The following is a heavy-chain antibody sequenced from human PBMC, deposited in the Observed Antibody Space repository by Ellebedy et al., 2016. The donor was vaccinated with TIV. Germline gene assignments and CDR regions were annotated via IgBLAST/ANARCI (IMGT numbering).Heavy chain of an antibody. V-gene: IGHV3-30-3*01. CDR2: ISNDGSNE. J-gene: IGHJ4*02. D-gene: IGHD6-13*01. CDR1: GFTFSSYA. CDR3: AKDRIRIAAPGAFDS. Sequence: GESLKISCEASGFTFSSYAMHWVRQAPGKGLEWVAVISNDGSNEYYADSAKGRLTISRDNSKDTFYLQVNSLRAEDTAVYYCAKDRIRIAAPGAFDSWGQGALVTVSS.